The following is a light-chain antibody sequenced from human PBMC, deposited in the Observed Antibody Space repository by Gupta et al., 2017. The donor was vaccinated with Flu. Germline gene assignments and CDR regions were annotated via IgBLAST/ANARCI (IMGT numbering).Light chain of an antibody. CDR2: KVS. Sequence: ISLQSNQSLVPGDGNTYFNWFQQRPGQSPRRLIYKVSNRDSGVPDRFSGRGSGTDFTLKISRVEAEDVGVYYCMQATHWLYTFGQGTKLEIK. CDR1: QSLVPGDGNTY. J-gene: IGKJ2*01. CDR3: MQATHWLYT. V-gene: IGKV2-30*02.